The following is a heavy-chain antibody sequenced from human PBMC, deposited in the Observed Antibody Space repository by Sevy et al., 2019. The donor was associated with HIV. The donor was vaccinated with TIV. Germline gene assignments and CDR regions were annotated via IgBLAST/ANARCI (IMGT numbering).Heavy chain of an antibody. CDR1: NYSISSGYY. CDR2: GYHGGST. J-gene: IGHJ6*02. D-gene: IGHD2-21*02. V-gene: IGHV4-38-2*01. Sequence: SETLSLTCAVSNYSISSGYYWGWIRQPPGKGLEWIGNGYHGGSTYYNPSLQSRVTISLDTSKNHFYLRLRSVTAADTAVYYCARASGGDRLDYYGMDVWGQGTTVTVSS. CDR3: ARASGGDRLDYYGMDV.